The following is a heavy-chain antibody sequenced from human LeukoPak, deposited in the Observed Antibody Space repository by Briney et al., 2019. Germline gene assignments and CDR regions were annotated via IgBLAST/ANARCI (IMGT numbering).Heavy chain of an antibody. V-gene: IGHV3-23*01. CDR1: GFTFSSYA. CDR2: ISGSGGST. CDR3: AKVDTFDYYFDY. Sequence: GGSLRLSCAASGFTFSSYAMSWVRQAPGMGLEWVSAISGSGGSTYYADSVKGRFTISRDNSKNTLYLQMNSLRAEDTAVYYCAKVDTFDYYFDYWGQGTLVTVSS. J-gene: IGHJ4*02. D-gene: IGHD5-18*01.